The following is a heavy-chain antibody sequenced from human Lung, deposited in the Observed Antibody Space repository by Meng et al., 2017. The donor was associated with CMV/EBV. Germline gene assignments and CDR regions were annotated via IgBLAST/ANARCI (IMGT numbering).Heavy chain of an antibody. V-gene: IGHV4-39*07. CDR1: GGSISSSSYY. D-gene: IGHD6-13*01. J-gene: IGHJ4*02. CDR2: IYYSGNT. Sequence: SETLSLTCTDSGGSISSSSYYWGWIRQPPGQGLEWIGSIYYSGNTYYKPSLQSRVTITADTSKSQFSLELSSVAAADTAVYYCASLPKMGIATTCPHWGQGTLVTFSS. CDR3: ASLPKMGIATTCPH.